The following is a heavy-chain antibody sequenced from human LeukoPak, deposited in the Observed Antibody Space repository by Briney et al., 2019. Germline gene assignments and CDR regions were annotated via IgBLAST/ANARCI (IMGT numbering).Heavy chain of an antibody. J-gene: IGHJ4*02. Sequence: GSLRLSCAASGFIFRSYSMNWVRQAPGKGLEWVSYISSSGSTIYYADSVKGRFTISRDNAKNSLYLQMNSLRAEDTAVYYCARDRHYDSSGYYGYWGQGTLVTVSS. D-gene: IGHD3-22*01. CDR3: ARDRHYDSSGYYGY. CDR1: GFIFRSYS. CDR2: ISSSGSTI. V-gene: IGHV3-48*04.